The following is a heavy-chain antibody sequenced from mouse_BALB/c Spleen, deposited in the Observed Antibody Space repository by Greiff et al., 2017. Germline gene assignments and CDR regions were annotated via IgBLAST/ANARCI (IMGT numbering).Heavy chain of an antibody. D-gene: IGHD3-3*01. CDR3: ARDQGRQSDVAY. V-gene: IGHV5-4*02. J-gene: IGHJ3*01. CDR1: GFTFSDYY. CDR2: ISDGGSYT. Sequence: EVKVVESGGGLVKPGGSLKLSCAASGFTFSDYYMYWVRQTPEKRLEWVATISDGGSYTYYPDSVKGRFTISRDNAKNNLYLQMSSLKSEDTAMYYCARDQGRQSDVAYWGQGTLVTVSA.